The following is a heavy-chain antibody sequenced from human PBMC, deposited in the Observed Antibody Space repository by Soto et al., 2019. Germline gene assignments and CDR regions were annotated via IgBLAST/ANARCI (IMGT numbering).Heavy chain of an antibody. Sequence: GASVKVSCKASGYTFTSYGISWVRQAPGQGLEWMGWISAYNGNTNYAQKLQGRVTMTTDTSTSTAYMELRSLRSDDTAVYYCARIGYCSSTSCYDEEVYYYYMDVWGKGTTVTVSS. CDR3: ARIGYCSSTSCYDEEVYYYYMDV. J-gene: IGHJ6*03. CDR1: GYTFTSYG. CDR2: ISAYNGNT. V-gene: IGHV1-18*01. D-gene: IGHD2-2*01.